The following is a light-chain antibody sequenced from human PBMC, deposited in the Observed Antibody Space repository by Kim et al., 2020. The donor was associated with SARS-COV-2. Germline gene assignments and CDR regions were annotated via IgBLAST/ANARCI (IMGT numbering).Light chain of an antibody. V-gene: IGLV1-44*01. CDR3: SAWDDSLNGLWV. J-gene: IGLJ3*02. Sequence: ELTQPPSASGTPGQRVIISCSGSSSNIGTNTVNWYQQIPGTAPKLLIYNTNQRPSGVPDRFTGSKSRTSASLAISGLQSEDEADYYCSAWDDSLNGLWVFGGGTQLTVL. CDR1: SSNIGTNT. CDR2: NTN.